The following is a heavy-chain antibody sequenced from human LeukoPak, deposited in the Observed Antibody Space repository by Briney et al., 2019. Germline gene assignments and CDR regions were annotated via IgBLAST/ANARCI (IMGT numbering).Heavy chain of an antibody. CDR1: GYTFSNYA. CDR2: IGAYNGNP. CDR3: AREDPGGAFDV. Sequence: ASVKVSCKASGYTFSNYAISWVRQPPGQGHEWMGWIGAYNGNPDYTQSLQGRVTMTTDTSTSTAYMKLRSLKSDDTAVYYCAREDPGGAFDVWGRGTMVTVS. V-gene: IGHV1-18*01. J-gene: IGHJ3*01.